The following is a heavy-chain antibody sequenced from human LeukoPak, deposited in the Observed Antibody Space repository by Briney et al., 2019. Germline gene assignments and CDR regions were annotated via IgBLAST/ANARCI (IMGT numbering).Heavy chain of an antibody. V-gene: IGHV3-7*01. CDR3: ARDRAFKAFDY. CDR2: ITQNASET. Sequence: GGSLRLSCSASGFTFTTSWMNWVRQAPGKGLEWLASITQNASETYYVDSVRGRFTISRDDDKNSVYLQMNSLRAEDTAVYFCARDRAFKAFDYWGQGNLVSVSS. CDR1: GFTFTTSW. J-gene: IGHJ4*02.